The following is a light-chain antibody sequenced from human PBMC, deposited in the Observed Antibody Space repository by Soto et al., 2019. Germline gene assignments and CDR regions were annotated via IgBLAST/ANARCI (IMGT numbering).Light chain of an antibody. CDR3: QQYGSSPSIT. CDR2: GAS. CDR1: QSVSSSY. Sequence: EIVLTQSPGTLSLSPGERATLSCRASQSVSSSYLAWYQQKPGQAPRLLIDGASSRATGIPYRFSGSGSGTDFTLTISRLEPEDFAVYYCQQYGSSPSITFGQGTRLEIK. V-gene: IGKV3-20*01. J-gene: IGKJ5*01.